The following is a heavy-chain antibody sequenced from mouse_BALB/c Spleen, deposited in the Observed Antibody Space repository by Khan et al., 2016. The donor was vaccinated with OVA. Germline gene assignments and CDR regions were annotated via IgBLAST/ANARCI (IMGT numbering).Heavy chain of an antibody. CDR1: GFSLTNYG. CDR2: IWNDGNT. J-gene: IGHJ4*01. V-gene: IGHV2-6-1*01. D-gene: IGHD2-10*01. Sequence: QVQLKESGPGLVAPSQSLSITCTISGFSLTNYGVHWVRQPPGKGLEWLVVIWNDGNTAYNSALKSRMANSKSTSKSQVLLKTNRHQTDYTAMYFCARQPYYQSNIMDYWGQGTTVTVSS. CDR3: ARQPYYQSNIMDY.